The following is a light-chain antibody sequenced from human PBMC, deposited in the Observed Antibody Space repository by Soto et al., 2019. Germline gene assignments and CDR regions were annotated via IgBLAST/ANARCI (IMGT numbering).Light chain of an antibody. Sequence: QSVLTQPPSASGPPGQRVTISCSGSSSTIGNNAVDCYQQLPATAPKLLIYGHDKRPLGVPDRFSASRSGTSASLAISGLQPGDEGVYYCAVWGDKLDGPGVFGGGTKLTVL. CDR3: AVWGDKLDGPGV. V-gene: IGLV1-44*01. CDR2: GHD. CDR1: SSTIGNNA. J-gene: IGLJ3*02.